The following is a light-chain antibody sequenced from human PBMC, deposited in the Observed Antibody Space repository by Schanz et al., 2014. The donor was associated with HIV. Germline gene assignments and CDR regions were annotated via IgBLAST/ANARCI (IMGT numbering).Light chain of an antibody. Sequence: QSVLTQPASVSGSPGQSITVSCTGTSSDVGSYIYVSWYQQHPGKAPKLMIYDVSNRPSGVSNRFSGSKSGNTASLTISGLQAEDEAVYYCSSFRDTNTVVFGGGTKLTVL. CDR3: SSFRDTNTVV. V-gene: IGLV2-14*03. J-gene: IGLJ3*02. CDR1: SSDVGSYIY. CDR2: DVS.